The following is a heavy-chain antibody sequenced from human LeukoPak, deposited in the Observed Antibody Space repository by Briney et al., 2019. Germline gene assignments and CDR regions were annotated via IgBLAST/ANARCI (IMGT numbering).Heavy chain of an antibody. Sequence: SETLSLTCAVAGYSISSGYYWGGRRRPPGKGREWIGSIYHSGSTYYNPSLKSRVIISVHTSKNQFSLKLSSVTAADTAVYYCARPNSSSWYYFDYWGQGTLVTVSS. CDR2: IYHSGST. J-gene: IGHJ4*02. D-gene: IGHD6-13*01. CDR3: ARPNSSSWYYFDY. CDR1: GYSISSGYY. V-gene: IGHV4-38-2*01.